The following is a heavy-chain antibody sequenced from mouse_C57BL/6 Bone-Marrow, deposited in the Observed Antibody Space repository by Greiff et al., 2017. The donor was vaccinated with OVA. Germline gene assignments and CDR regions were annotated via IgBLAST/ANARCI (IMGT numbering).Heavy chain of an antibody. V-gene: IGHV2-9-1*01. CDR3: ARCFITTVAHYFGY. CDR2: IWTGGGT. CDR1: GFSLTSYA. J-gene: IGHJ2*01. Sequence: VKLQESGPGLVAPSQSLSITCTVSGFSLTSYAISWVRQPPGKGLEWLGVIWTGGGTNYNSALKSRLSISKDNSKSQVFLKMNSLQTDDTARYYCARCFITTVAHYFGYWGQGTTLTVSS. D-gene: IGHD1-1*01.